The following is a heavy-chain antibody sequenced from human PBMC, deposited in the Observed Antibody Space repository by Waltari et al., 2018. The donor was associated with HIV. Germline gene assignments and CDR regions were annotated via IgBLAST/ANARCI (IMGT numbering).Heavy chain of an antibody. CDR3: ATNLYYDFWPVVRGFDP. CDR1: GGSFSGYS. Sequence: QVQLQQWGAGLLKPSETLSLTCAVYGGSFSGYSWSWIRQPPGKGLEWIGEINHSGSTNYNPSLKSRVTISVDTSKNQFSLKLSSVTAADTAVYYCATNLYYDFWPVVRGFDPWGQGTLVTVSS. CDR2: INHSGST. V-gene: IGHV4-34*01. D-gene: IGHD3-3*01. J-gene: IGHJ5*02.